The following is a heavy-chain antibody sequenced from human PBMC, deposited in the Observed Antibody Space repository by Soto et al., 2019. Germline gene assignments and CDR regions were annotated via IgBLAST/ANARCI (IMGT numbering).Heavy chain of an antibody. CDR2: IFDSGST. CDR3: AREIMPLTNDWYFAL. Sequence: QVQLQESGPGLVKPSETLSLTCTVSGGSISGGVHSWSWIRQPPGKGLEWIGPIFDSGSTYYNRSLKSRLTLSVDTSKTQFSLMLSSVTAAETAVYYCAREIMPLTNDWYFALWGRGTLVTVSS. CDR1: GGSISGGVHS. D-gene: IGHD2-8*01. J-gene: IGHJ2*01. V-gene: IGHV4-30-4*01.